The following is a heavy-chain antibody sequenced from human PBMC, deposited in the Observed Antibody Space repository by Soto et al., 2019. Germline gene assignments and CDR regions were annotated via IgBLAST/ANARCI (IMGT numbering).Heavy chain of an antibody. D-gene: IGHD2-21*01. CDR2: ITAGGDDT. CDR1: GFTFSNYA. Sequence: GGSLRLSCAASGFTFSNYAMTWVRQAPGKGLEWVSSITAGGDDTWYADSVKGRFAISRDNSKNTLYLQMNSLRAEDTAVYYCAKGSASGRPYYFDYWGQGTLVTVSS. V-gene: IGHV3-23*01. J-gene: IGHJ4*02. CDR3: AKGSASGRPYYFDY.